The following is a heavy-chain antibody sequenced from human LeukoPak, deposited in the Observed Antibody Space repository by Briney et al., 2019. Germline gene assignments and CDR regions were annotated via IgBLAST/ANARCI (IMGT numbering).Heavy chain of an antibody. CDR1: GFTFSSYA. J-gene: IGHJ4*02. V-gene: IGHV3-30-3*01. CDR2: ISSDGGNR. CDR3: ARGRAVTGSTVIDY. Sequence: GRSLRLSCAASGFTFSSYAMHWVRRAPGKALEWVATISSDGGNRYYSDSVKGRFTISRDNSKNTLYLQMNSMRPEDTAVFHCARGRAVTGSTVIDYWGQGTLVTVSS. D-gene: IGHD6-19*01.